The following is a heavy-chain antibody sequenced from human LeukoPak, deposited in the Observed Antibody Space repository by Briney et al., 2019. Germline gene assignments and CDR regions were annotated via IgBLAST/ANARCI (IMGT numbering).Heavy chain of an antibody. CDR3: AKGGSGWFDY. D-gene: IGHD6-19*01. J-gene: IGHJ4*02. CDR2: ISGSGGST. V-gene: IGHV3-23*01. CDR1: GFTFSSYA. Sequence: GGSLRLSCAASGFTFSSYAMSWVRQAPGKGLEWVSAISGSGGSTYYADSVKGRFTISRDNSKNSLYLQMNSLRAEDTAVYNCAKGGSGWFDYWGQATLVTVSS.